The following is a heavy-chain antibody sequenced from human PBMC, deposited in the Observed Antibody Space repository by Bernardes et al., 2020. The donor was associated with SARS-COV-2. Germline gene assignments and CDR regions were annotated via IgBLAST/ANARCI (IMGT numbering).Heavy chain of an antibody. CDR1: GFTFSSYC. CDR3: ARGGAFVVRGDPRYDAFDI. V-gene: IGHV3-74*01. D-gene: IGHD3-10*01. Sequence: GGSLRLSCAASGFTFSSYCMHWVRQAPGKGLVWVSRINSDGSSTSYADSVKGRFTISRDNSKNTLYLQMNSLRAEDTAVYYCARGGAFVVRGDPRYDAFDIWGQGTMVTVSS. CDR2: INSDGSST. J-gene: IGHJ3*02.